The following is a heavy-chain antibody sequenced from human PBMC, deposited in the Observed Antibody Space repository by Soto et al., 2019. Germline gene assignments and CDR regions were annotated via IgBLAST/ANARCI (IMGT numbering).Heavy chain of an antibody. J-gene: IGHJ4*02. Sequence: PSETLSLTCAVSGGSISSSNWWSWVRQPPGKGLEWIGEIYHSGSTNYNPSLKSRVTISVDKSKNQFSLKLSSVTAADTAVYYCASVGVIVGATLFDYWGQGTLVTVSS. CDR3: ASVGVIVGATLFDY. V-gene: IGHV4-4*02. CDR2: IYHSGST. CDR1: GGSISSSNW. D-gene: IGHD1-26*01.